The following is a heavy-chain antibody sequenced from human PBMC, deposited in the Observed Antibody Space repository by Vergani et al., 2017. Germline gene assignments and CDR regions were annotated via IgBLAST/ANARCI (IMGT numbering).Heavy chain of an antibody. CDR2: ISWNSNSI. D-gene: IGHD6-6*01. J-gene: IGHJ5*02. V-gene: IGHV3-9*02. Sequence: EVQLEESGGGLVLPGRSLRLSCVASGFTSAGYAMHRVRQAPGKGLEWVSGISWNSNSIGYADSVKGRFTISRDKAKNSLYLQMNSLRAEDTALYYCAKDLGTSSGGGWFDPWGQGTLVTVSS. CDR3: AKDLGTSSGGGWFDP. CDR1: GFTSAGYA.